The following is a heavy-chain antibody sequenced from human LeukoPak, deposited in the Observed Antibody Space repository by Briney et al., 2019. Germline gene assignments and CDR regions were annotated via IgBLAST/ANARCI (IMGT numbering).Heavy chain of an antibody. CDR1: GFTFSSYG. CDR3: AKGGNTMVRGSWNYYYYMDV. V-gene: IGHV3-30*02. D-gene: IGHD3-10*01. J-gene: IGHJ6*03. CDR2: IRYDGSNK. Sequence: PGGSLRLSCAASGFTFSSYGMHWVRQAPGKGLEWVAFIRYDGSNKYYADSVKGRFTISRDNSKNTLYQQMNSLRAEDTAVYYCAKGGNTMVRGSWNYYYYMDVWGKGTTATISS.